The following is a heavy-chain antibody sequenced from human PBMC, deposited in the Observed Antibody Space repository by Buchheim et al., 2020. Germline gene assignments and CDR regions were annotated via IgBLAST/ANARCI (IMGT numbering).Heavy chain of an antibody. CDR3: ANSNWGSRPTY. CDR2: ISHTGGHT. J-gene: IGHJ4*02. D-gene: IGHD7-27*01. CDR1: GFTFTTSA. Sequence: EVQLLESGGGLVQPGGSLRLSCAASGFTFTTSAMTWVRRTPGKRLEWVSTISHTGGHTYYLDSVEGRFTISRDNFKNTVTLQMSNLRAEDTAVYYCANSNWGSRPTYWGQGT. V-gene: IGHV3-23*01.